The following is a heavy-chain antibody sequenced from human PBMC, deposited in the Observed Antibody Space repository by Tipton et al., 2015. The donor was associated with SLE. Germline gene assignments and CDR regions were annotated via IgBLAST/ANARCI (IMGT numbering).Heavy chain of an antibody. CDR2: ISSSSSYT. V-gene: IGHV3-11*05. CDR3: ARATHSSSWYTLGLHPGD. Sequence: SLRLSCAASGFTFSDYYMSWIRQAPGKGLEWVSYISSSSSYTNYADSVKGRFTISRDNAKNSLYLQMNSLRAEDTAVYYCARATHSSSWYTLGLHPGDWGQGTLVTVSS. CDR1: GFTFSDYY. D-gene: IGHD6-13*01. J-gene: IGHJ4*02.